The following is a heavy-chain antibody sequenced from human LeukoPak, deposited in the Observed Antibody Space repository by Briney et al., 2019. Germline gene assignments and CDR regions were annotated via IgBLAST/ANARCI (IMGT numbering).Heavy chain of an antibody. Sequence: ASLKVSSTPSGDTFSIYAISWVRQAPGQGLEWMGGIIPIFGTANYAQKFQGRVTITADESTSTAYMELSSLRSEDTAVYYCARGSGYEADWGQGTLVTVSS. V-gene: IGHV1-69*13. CDR3: ARGSGYEAD. CDR2: IIPIFGTA. J-gene: IGHJ4*02. D-gene: IGHD3-22*01. CDR1: GDTFSIYA.